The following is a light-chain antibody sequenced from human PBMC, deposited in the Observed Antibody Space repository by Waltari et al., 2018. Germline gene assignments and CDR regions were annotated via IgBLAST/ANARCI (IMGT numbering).Light chain of an antibody. Sequence: YELTQSPSVSVSPGQTAKITCSGETLTRKYAYWYQQKSGQAPVLVIYEDNKRPSGIPERFSGSTSRTVATLTISGAQAEDEADYYCYSTDSSGDQRVFGAGTRVTVL. CDR2: EDN. CDR1: TLTRKY. J-gene: IGLJ1*01. CDR3: YSTDSSGDQRV. V-gene: IGLV3-10*01.